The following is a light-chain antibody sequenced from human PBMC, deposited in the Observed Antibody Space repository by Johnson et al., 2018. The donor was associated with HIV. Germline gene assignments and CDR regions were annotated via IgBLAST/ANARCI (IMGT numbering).Light chain of an antibody. Sequence: QSVLTQPPSVSAAPGQKVTISCSGSSSNIGNNYVSWYQQLPGTAPKLLIHENNKRPSGIPDRFSGSKSGTSAPLAITGLQTGDEADYYCGTWDSSLSAGGVFGTGTKVTVL. CDR3: GTWDSSLSAGGV. CDR1: SSNIGNNY. CDR2: ENN. J-gene: IGLJ1*01. V-gene: IGLV1-51*02.